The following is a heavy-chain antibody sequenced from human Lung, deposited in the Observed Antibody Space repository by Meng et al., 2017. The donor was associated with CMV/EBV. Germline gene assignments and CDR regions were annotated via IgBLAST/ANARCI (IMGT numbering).Heavy chain of an antibody. Sequence: SETLSLTCRVYGGSIIGYFWSWIRQPPGKGLEWIGEISHAGTTNYNPSLKSRVSLSLDMSKHQFSLNLSSLTAADTAVYYCASVSSVSSSSLWGQGTLVTVSS. CDR3: ASVSSVSSSSL. V-gene: IGHV4-34*01. J-gene: IGHJ4*02. CDR2: ISHAGTT. CDR1: GGSIIGYF. D-gene: IGHD6-6*01.